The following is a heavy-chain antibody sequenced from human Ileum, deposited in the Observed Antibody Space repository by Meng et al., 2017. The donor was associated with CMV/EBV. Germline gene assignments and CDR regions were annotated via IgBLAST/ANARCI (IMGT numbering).Heavy chain of an antibody. CDR3: ARRASGSYSF. V-gene: IGHV4-39*07. D-gene: IGHD1-26*01. J-gene: IGHJ4*02. CDR2: VSYSGST. Sequence: LTCTVSGDSISSNSIYWGWIRQPPGKGLEWIGSVSYSGSTYYNPSLKSRVAIPLDTSMNQFFLKLTSVTAADTAVYYCARRASGSYSFWGQGTLVTVSS. CDR1: GDSISSNSIY.